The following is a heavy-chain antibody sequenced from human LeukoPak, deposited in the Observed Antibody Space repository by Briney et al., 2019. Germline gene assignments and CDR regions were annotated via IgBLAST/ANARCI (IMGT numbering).Heavy chain of an antibody. V-gene: IGHV3-23*01. D-gene: IGHD3-22*01. CDR3: ARDGGKGRGGYDRSGRYYYYYGMDV. CDR2: ISGSGGST. J-gene: IGHJ6*02. Sequence: GGSLRLSCAASGFTFSSYAMSWVRQAPGKGLEWVSAISGSGGSTYYADSVKGRFTISRDNSKNTLYLQMNSLRAEDTAVYYGARDGGKGRGGYDRSGRYYYYYGMDVWGQGTTVTVSS. CDR1: GFTFSSYA.